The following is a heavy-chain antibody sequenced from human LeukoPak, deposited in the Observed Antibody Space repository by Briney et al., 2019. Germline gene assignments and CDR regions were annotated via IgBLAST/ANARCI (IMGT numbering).Heavy chain of an antibody. V-gene: IGHV1-69*04. CDR2: IIPILGIA. CDR3: AKDRRGSYGSNYFDY. J-gene: IGHJ4*02. CDR1: EGTFSSYA. Sequence: GASVKVSCKASEGTFSSYAISWVRQAPGQGLEWMGRIIPILGIANYAQKFQGRVTITADKSTSTAYMELSSLRSEDTAVYYCAKDRRGSYGSNYFDYWGQGTLVTVSS. D-gene: IGHD1-26*01.